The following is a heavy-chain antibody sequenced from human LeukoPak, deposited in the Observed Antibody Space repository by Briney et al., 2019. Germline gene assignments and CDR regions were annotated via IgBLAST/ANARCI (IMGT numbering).Heavy chain of an antibody. CDR2: ISYDGSNK. Sequence: GRSLRLSCAASGFTFSSYAMHWVRQAPGKGLEWVAVISYDGSNKYYADSVKGRFTISRDNSKNTLYLQMNSLRAEDTAVYYCARDSGLEHINYFDYWGQGTLVTVSS. V-gene: IGHV3-30*04. D-gene: IGHD3-10*01. J-gene: IGHJ4*02. CDR3: ARDSGLEHINYFDY. CDR1: GFTFSSYA.